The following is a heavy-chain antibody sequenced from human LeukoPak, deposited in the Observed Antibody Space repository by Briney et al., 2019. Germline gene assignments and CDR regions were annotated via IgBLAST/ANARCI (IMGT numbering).Heavy chain of an antibody. CDR1: GFTFSSYA. CDR3: AKLEQWLVRLPMDV. V-gene: IGHV3-23*01. J-gene: IGHJ6*03. CDR2: ISGSGGST. D-gene: IGHD6-19*01. Sequence: GGSLRLSCAASGFTFSSYAMSWVRQAPGKGLEWVSAISGSGGSTYYADSVKGRFTISRDNSKNTLYLQMNSLRAEDTAVYYCAKLEQWLVRLPMDVWGKGTTVTVSS.